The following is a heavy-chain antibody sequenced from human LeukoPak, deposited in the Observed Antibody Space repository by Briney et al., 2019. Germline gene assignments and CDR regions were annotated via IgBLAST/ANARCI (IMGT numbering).Heavy chain of an antibody. D-gene: IGHD6-19*01. Sequence: PSETLSLTCAVSGGSINSSDWWSWVRQPPGKGLEWIGEIYHSGSTNYNPSLKSRVTISVDKSKNQFSLKLSSVTAADTAVYYCARSSGWYRANDYWGQGTLVTVSS. J-gene: IGHJ4*02. CDR1: GGSINSSDW. CDR2: IYHSGST. V-gene: IGHV4-4*02. CDR3: ARSSGWYRANDY.